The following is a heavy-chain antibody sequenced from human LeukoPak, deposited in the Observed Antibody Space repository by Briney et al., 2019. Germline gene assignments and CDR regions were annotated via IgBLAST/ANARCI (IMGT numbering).Heavy chain of an antibody. CDR2: IIPILGIA. V-gene: IGHV1-69*04. Sequence: SVKVSCKASGGTFSSYAISWVRQAPGQGLEWMGRIIPILGIANYAQKFQGRVTITADKSTSTAYMELSSLRSEDTAVYYCARGGAMVRGVFDYWGQGTLVTVSS. CDR1: GGTFSSYA. J-gene: IGHJ4*02. CDR3: ARGGAMVRGVFDY. D-gene: IGHD3-10*01.